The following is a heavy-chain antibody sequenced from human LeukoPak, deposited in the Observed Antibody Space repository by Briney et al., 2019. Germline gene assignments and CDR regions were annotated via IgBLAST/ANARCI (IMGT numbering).Heavy chain of an antibody. Sequence: SETLSLTCTVSGDSVSSGSYYWGWIRQPPGKGLEWIGNMMYSGNTYHNPSLKSRVFMSVDRSKNQFSLELNSVTAADTAVYYCGRRTLLDHSGYSAIWGQGTLVTVSS. D-gene: IGHD3-22*01. V-gene: IGHV4-39*01. CDR3: GRRTLLDHSGYSAI. CDR2: MMYSGNT. J-gene: IGHJ4*02. CDR1: GDSVSSGSYY.